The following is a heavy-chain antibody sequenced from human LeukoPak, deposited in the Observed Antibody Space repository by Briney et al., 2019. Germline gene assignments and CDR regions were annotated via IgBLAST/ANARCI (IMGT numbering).Heavy chain of an antibody. CDR3: EVTQKWLAFDY. CDR2: WRYDGSP. CDR1: GGSISGRY. J-gene: IGHJ4*02. V-gene: IGHV4-59*08. Sequence: TPSETLSLTCAVSGGSISGRYWSWIRQPPGKGLEWIANWRYDGSPNYTPSLESRATISLDTSKNQFSLRLTSVTAADTAVYYCEVTQKWLAFDYWGQGILVTVSS. D-gene: IGHD6-19*01.